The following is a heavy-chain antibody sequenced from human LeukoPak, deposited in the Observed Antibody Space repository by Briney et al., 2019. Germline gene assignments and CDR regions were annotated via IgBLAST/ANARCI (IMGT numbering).Heavy chain of an antibody. Sequence: PSETLSLTCTVSGGSISISNYYWGSIRQPPGKGLEWIGSMFYSGRTYYNPSLKTRVTVSLDTSKNQFSLNLISVTAADTAVYYCARSPQGTATTANWLDPWGQGTLVTVSS. J-gene: IGHJ5*02. CDR2: MFYSGRT. V-gene: IGHV4-39*07. D-gene: IGHD4-17*01. CDR1: GGSISISNYY. CDR3: ARSPQGTATTANWLDP.